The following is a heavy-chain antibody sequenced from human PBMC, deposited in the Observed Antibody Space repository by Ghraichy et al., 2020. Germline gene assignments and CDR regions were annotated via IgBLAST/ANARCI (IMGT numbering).Heavy chain of an antibody. V-gene: IGHV4-59*01. D-gene: IGHD6-6*01. J-gene: IGHJ5*02. Sequence: SETLSLTCTVSGGSISTYYWSWIRQAPGKGLGCIGYIYYTGSTNYNPSLKSRVTISLDTSKNQFSLKLSSVTAADTAVYYCARSISVAPNIAARFDPWGQGTLVTVSS. CDR2: IYYTGST. CDR3: ARSISVAPNIAARFDP. CDR1: GGSISTYY.